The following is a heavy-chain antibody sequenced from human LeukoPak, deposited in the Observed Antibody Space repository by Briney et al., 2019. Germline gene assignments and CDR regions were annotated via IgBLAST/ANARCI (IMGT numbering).Heavy chain of an antibody. J-gene: IGHJ5*02. V-gene: IGHV1-18*01. Sequence: GASVKVSGKASGYTFTSYGISWMRQAPGQGLEWMGWISAYNGNTNYAQKLQGRVTMTTDTSTSTAYMELRSLRSDDTAVYYCARDAITMIGGHPGVLHWFDPWGQGTLVTVSS. CDR3: ARDAITMIGGHPGVLHWFDP. CDR2: ISAYNGNT. D-gene: IGHD3-22*01. CDR1: GYTFTSYG.